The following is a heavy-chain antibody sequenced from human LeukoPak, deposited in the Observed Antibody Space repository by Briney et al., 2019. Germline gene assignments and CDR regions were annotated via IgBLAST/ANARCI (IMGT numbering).Heavy chain of an antibody. CDR3: ARTVVATQGFDY. Sequence: EASVKVSCKASGGTFSSYAISWVRQAPGQGLEWMGGIIPIFGTANYAQKFQGRVTITADESTSTAYMELSSLRSEDTAVYYCARTVVATQGFDYWGQGTLVTVSS. D-gene: IGHD5-12*01. CDR2: IIPIFGTA. J-gene: IGHJ4*02. V-gene: IGHV1-69*13. CDR1: GGTFSSYA.